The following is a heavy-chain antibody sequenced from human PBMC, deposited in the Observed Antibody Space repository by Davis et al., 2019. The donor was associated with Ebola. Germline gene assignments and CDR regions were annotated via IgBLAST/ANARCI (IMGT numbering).Heavy chain of an antibody. J-gene: IGHJ6*02. CDR3: ASSSITMVRGVKLYYYYYYGMDV. D-gene: IGHD3-10*01. CDR1: GYSFTSYW. V-gene: IGHV5-51*01. Sequence: GGSLRLSCKGSGYSFTSYWIGWVRQMPGKGLEWMGIIYPGDSDTRYSPSFQGQVTISADKSISTAYLQWSSLKASDTAMYYCASSSITMVRGVKLYYYYYYGMDVWGQGTTVTVSS. CDR2: IYPGDSDT.